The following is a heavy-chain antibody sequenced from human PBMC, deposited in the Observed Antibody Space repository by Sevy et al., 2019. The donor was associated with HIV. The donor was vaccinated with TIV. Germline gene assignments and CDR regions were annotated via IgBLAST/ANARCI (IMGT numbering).Heavy chain of an antibody. CDR2: IKQDGSEK. J-gene: IGHJ6*03. CDR1: GFTFSSYW. Sequence: GGSLRLSCAASGFTFSSYWMSWVRQAPGKGLEWVANIKQDGSEKYYVDSVKGRFTISRDNAKNSLYLQMNSLRAEDTAVYYCARVSRGYSHGPVLGHYYYYYYMDVWGKGTTVTVSS. D-gene: IGHD5-18*01. V-gene: IGHV3-7*03. CDR3: ARVSRGYSHGPVLGHYYYYYYMDV.